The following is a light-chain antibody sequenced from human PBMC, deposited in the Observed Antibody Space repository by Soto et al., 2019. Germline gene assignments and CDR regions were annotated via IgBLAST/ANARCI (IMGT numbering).Light chain of an antibody. CDR2: GAS. Sequence: EIVLTQSPGTLSLSPGERAALSCRASQSVGSSYLAWYQQIPGQAPRLLIYGASSRATGIPDRFSGSGSGTDCTLTISRLEPEDSAVYSCQQYFSSSQTFGQGTKVEI. J-gene: IGKJ1*01. CDR3: QQYFSSSQT. V-gene: IGKV3-20*01. CDR1: QSVGSSY.